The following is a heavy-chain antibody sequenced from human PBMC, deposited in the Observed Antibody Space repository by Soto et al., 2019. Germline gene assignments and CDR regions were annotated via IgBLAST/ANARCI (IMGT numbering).Heavy chain of an antibody. J-gene: IGHJ4*02. V-gene: IGHV4-39*01. Sequence: PSETLSLTCTVSGGSVSSKSYYWGWIRQPPGKGLEWIGNIYYSGSTYYNPSLKSRVTISVDTSKNQFSLKLGSVTAADTAVYYCASDYSSSSDFFDYWGQGTLVTVSS. CDR1: GGSVSSKSYY. CDR3: ASDYSSSSDFFDY. D-gene: IGHD6-6*01. CDR2: IYYSGST.